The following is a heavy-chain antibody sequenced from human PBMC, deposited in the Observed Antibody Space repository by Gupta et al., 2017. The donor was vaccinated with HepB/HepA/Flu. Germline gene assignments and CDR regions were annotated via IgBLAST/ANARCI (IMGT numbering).Heavy chain of an antibody. CDR2: ISSSSSYI. J-gene: IGHJ3*02. D-gene: IGHD3-22*01. CDR3: ARGADDSSGYYYVDAFDI. V-gene: IGHV3-21*01. CDR1: GFNFRSYS. Sequence: EVQLVESGGGLVKPGGSLRLSCAASGFNFRSYSMNWVRKAPGKGLEWVSSISSSSSYIYYADSVKCRFTISRDNAKNSLYLQMNSLRAEDTAVYYCARGADDSSGYYYVDAFDIWGQGTMVTVSS.